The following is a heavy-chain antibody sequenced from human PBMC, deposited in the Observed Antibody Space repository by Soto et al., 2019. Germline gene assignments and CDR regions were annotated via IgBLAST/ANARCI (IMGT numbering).Heavy chain of an antibody. CDR2: IDSAGDA. CDR3: TRGGIWGVSWNWFDT. D-gene: IGHD3-10*01. CDR1: GFTFSSHD. J-gene: IGHJ5*02. V-gene: IGHV3-13*01. Sequence: EVQLVESGGGLVQPGGSLRLSCAASGFTFSSHDMHWVHQVTGKGVEWVSGIDSAGDAKYPASVKGRFTISRENAKNSLYLQMNSLRAEDTAMYYCTRGGIWGVSWNWFDTWGQGTLVTVSS.